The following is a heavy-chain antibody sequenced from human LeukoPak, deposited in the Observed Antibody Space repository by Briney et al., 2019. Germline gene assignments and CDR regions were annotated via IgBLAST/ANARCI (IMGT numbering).Heavy chain of an antibody. V-gene: IGHV3-74*01. CDR2: INSDGGST. D-gene: IGHD1-14*01. J-gene: IGHJ6*03. CDR1: GFTFSSYW. CDR3: ARRTWANLYYYYLDG. Sequence: GGSLRLSCAASGFTFSSYWMHWVRQAPGKGLVWVSRINSDGGSTSYADSVKGRFTISRDNAKNTLYLQMNSLRAEDTAVYYRARRTWANLYYYYLDGRGKGATVTGFS.